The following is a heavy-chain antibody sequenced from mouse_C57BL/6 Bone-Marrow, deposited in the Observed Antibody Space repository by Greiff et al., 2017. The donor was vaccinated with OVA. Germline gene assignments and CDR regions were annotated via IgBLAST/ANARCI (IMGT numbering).Heavy chain of an antibody. CDR3: ARHDYDVGYAMDY. D-gene: IGHD2-4*01. J-gene: IGHJ4*01. CDR2: INPSNGGT. V-gene: IGHV1-53*01. CDR1: GYTFTSYW. Sequence: VQLQQPGTELVKPGASVKLSCKASGYTFTSYWMHWVKQRPGQGLEWIGNINPSNGGTNYNEKFKSKATLTVDKSSSTAYMQLSSLTSEDSAVDYCARHDYDVGYAMDYWGQGTSVTVSS.